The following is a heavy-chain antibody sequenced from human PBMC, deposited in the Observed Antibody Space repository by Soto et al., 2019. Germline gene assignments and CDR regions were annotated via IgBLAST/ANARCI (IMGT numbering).Heavy chain of an antibody. CDR2: IGTAGDT. CDR3: ARTNNYYDSSGYYNFDY. D-gene: IGHD3-22*01. Sequence: GGSLRLSCAASGFTFSSYDMHWVRQATGKGLEWVSAIGTAGDTYYPGSVKGRFTISRENAKNSLYLQMNSLRAEDTAVYYCARTNNYYDSSGYYNFDYWGQGTLVTVSS. V-gene: IGHV3-13*01. J-gene: IGHJ4*02. CDR1: GFTFSSYD.